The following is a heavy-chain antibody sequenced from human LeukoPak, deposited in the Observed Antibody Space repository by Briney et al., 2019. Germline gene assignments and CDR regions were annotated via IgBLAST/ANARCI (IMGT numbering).Heavy chain of an antibody. Sequence: GGSLRLSCAASGFTFSNYAMSWVRQAPGKGLEWVSVIYSGGSTYYADSVKGRFTISRDNSKNTLYLQMNSLRAEDTAVYYRARDLGRDLWFGDPGAFDIWGQGTMATVSS. CDR3: ARDLGRDLWFGDPGAFDI. V-gene: IGHV3-66*01. J-gene: IGHJ3*02. D-gene: IGHD3-10*01. CDR1: GFTFSNYA. CDR2: IYSGGST.